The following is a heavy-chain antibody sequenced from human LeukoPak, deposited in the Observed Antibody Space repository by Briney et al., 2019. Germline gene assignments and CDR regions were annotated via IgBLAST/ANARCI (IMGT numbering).Heavy chain of an antibody. CDR1: GYSISSGYY. CDR2: IYHSGST. Sequence: PSETLSLTCAVSGYSISSGYYWGWIRQPPGEGLEWIGSIYHSGSTYYNPSLKSRVTISVDTSKNQFSLKLSSVTAADTAVYYCARGYDGSGYYYRNWYFDLWGRGTLVTVSS. J-gene: IGHJ2*01. CDR3: ARGYDGSGYYYRNWYFDL. D-gene: IGHD3-22*01. V-gene: IGHV4-38-2*01.